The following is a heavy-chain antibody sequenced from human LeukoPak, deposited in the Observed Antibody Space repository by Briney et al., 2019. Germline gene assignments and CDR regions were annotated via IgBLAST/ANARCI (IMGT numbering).Heavy chain of an antibody. J-gene: IGHJ4*02. CDR2: IKQDGSEK. D-gene: IGHD4-17*01. CDR1: GFTFSSYW. V-gene: IGHV3-7*04. Sequence: GGSLRLSCAASGFTFSSYWMSWVRQAPGKGLEWVANIKQDGSEKYYVDSVKGRFTISRDNAKNSLYLQMNSLRAEDTAVYYCARGEFYGDYGVDYWGQGTLVTASS. CDR3: ARGEFYGDYGVDY.